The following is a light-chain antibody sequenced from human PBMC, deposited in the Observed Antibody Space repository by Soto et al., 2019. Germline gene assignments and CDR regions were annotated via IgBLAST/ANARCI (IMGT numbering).Light chain of an antibody. J-gene: IGLJ1*01. CDR2: DVS. CDR3: CSYVGRNTYV. V-gene: IGLV2-14*03. CDR1: SSDVGGYNY. Sequence: QSALTQPASVSGSPGQSITISCTGTSSDVGGYNYVSWYQHHPGKAPKLIIFDVSKRPSGVPNRFSGSKSGNTASLTISGLRAEDEADYYCCSYVGRNTYVFGTGTKLTVL.